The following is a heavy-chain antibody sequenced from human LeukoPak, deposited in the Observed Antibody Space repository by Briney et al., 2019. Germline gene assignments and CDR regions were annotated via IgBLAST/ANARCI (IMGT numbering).Heavy chain of an antibody. V-gene: IGHV7-4-1*02. Sequence: ASVKVSCKASGYTFTSYGISWVRQAPGQGLEWMGWINTNTGNPTYAQGFTGRFVFSLDTSVSTAYLQISSLKAEDTAVYYCARTASIAARRGEEWPNWFDPWGQGTLVTVSS. D-gene: IGHD6-6*01. CDR2: INTNTGNP. CDR1: GYTFTSYG. J-gene: IGHJ5*02. CDR3: ARTASIAARRGEEWPNWFDP.